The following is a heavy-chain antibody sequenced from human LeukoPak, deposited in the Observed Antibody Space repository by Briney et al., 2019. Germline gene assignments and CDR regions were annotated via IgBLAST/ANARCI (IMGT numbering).Heavy chain of an antibody. V-gene: IGHV1-2*02. CDR1: GYTFTAHY. J-gene: IGHJ6*03. Sequence: VKVSCKASGYTFTAHYLHWVRQAPGQGLEWMAWINHNSGGTKYAEKFQGRVTVTRDTSTSTAYMELSRLRSDDTAVYYCARGTDYGDYGGTWFYYYYMDVWGEGTTVTVSS. D-gene: IGHD4-17*01. CDR3: ARGTDYGDYGGTWFYYYYMDV. CDR2: INHNSGGT.